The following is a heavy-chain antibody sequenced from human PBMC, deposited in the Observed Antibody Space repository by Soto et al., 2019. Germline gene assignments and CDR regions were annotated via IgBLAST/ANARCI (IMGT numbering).Heavy chain of an antibody. D-gene: IGHD4-17*01. CDR2: IHPGDSET. CDR3: ARHNKPVPSRDYFDQ. Sequence: GESLKISCKASGYRFTSYWIGWVRQMPGKGLELMGIIHPGDSETRYSPSFQGQVTISVEKSTSTAYLQWSSLKASDTAMYYCARHNKPVPSRDYFDQWGQGTLVTVSS. V-gene: IGHV5-51*01. CDR1: GYRFTSYW. J-gene: IGHJ4*02.